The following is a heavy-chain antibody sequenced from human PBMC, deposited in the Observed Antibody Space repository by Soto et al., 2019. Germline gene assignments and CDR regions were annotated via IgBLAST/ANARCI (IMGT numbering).Heavy chain of an antibody. CDR3: ARLLGRTLTYRGNW. J-gene: IGHJ5*01. Sequence: SATLSPRSPMPRSSISITCFYCVWIRQPPGKGLDWIGTIYYSGTTYYNPSLKSRVSVSVDTSKNQFSLKLTSVTAADTAVYPCARLLGRTLTYRGNW. V-gene: IGHV4-39*01. CDR2: IYYSGTT. D-gene: IGHD4-4*01. CDR1: RSSISITCFY.